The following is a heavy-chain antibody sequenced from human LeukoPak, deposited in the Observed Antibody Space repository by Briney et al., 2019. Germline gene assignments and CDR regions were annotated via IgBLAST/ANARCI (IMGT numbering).Heavy chain of an antibody. CDR3: AKVSIVATITGGDY. Sequence: GGSLRLSCAASGFTFSSYGMHWVRQVPGKGLEWVAVISHDGNNKHYADSVKGRFTISRDNSKNTLYLQMNSLRAEDTAVYYCAKVSIVATITGGDYWGQGTLVTVSS. CDR2: ISHDGNNK. J-gene: IGHJ4*02. CDR1: GFTFSSYG. D-gene: IGHD5-12*01. V-gene: IGHV3-30*18.